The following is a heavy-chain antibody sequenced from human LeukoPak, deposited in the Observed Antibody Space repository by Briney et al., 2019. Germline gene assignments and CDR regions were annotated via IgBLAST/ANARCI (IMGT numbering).Heavy chain of an antibody. D-gene: IGHD1-26*01. Sequence: SETLSLTCTVSGGSISSYYWSWIWQPPGKGLEWIGYIYYIGSTNYNPSLKSRVTISVDTSKNQFSLRLSSVTAADTAVYYCARQWYSGSYRTENAFDIWGQGTMVTVSS. J-gene: IGHJ3*02. CDR2: IYYIGST. CDR3: ARQWYSGSYRTENAFDI. CDR1: GGSISSYY. V-gene: IGHV4-59*08.